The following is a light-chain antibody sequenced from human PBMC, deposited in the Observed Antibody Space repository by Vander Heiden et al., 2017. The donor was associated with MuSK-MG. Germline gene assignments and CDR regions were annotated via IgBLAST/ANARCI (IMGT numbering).Light chain of an antibody. CDR1: QSISSY. CDR2: AAS. Sequence: DIQMTQSPSSLSASVGDRVTITCRASQSISSYLNWYQQKPGKAPKLLIYAASSLQSGVPSRFSGSGSGTDFTLTISRLQPKDFATYYSQQSYSTPRTFGQGTKVEIK. CDR3: QQSYSTPRT. J-gene: IGKJ2*01. V-gene: IGKV1-39*01.